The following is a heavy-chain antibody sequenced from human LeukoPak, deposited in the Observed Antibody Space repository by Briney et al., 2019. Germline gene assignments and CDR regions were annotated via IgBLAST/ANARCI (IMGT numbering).Heavy chain of an antibody. CDR2: IFPGDSDT. D-gene: IGHD3-22*01. Sequence: GESLKISCKGSGYSYTSYWIAWVRQMPGKGLEWMGIIFPGDSDTTYSPSFQGQVTISADKSISTAYLQWSSLKASDTAMYYCARVPVDNYYDSSGYYYFDYWGQGTLVTVSS. V-gene: IGHV5-51*01. J-gene: IGHJ4*02. CDR3: ARVPVDNYYDSSGYYYFDY. CDR1: GYSYTSYW.